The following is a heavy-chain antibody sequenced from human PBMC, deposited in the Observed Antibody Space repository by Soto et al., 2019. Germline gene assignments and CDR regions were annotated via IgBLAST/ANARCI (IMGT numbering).Heavy chain of an antibody. J-gene: IGHJ4*02. V-gene: IGHV1-8*01. CDR3: ANDPQQLVVYFDY. CDR2: MNPNSGNT. CDR1: GYTFTSYD. Sequence: GASVKVSCKASGYTFTSYDISWVRQATGQGLEWMGWMNPNSGNTGYAQKFQGRVTMTRNTSISTAYMELSSLRSEDTAVYYCANDPQQLVVYFDYWGQGTQVTVSS. D-gene: IGHD6-13*01.